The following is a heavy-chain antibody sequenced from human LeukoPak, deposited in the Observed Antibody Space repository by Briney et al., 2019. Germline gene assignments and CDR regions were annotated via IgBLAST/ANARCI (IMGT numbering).Heavy chain of an antibody. Sequence: PSETLSLTCTVSGGSISIYYWNWIRQPPGKGLEWVGYIYYTGSSSYNPSLKSRVTMSVDTSKNQFSLNLRSVTAADTAVYYCARDTGGGDNFIYRGQGILVTVSS. CDR2: IYYTGSS. CDR3: ARDTGGGDNFIY. J-gene: IGHJ4*02. V-gene: IGHV4-59*01. CDR1: GGSISIYY. D-gene: IGHD5-24*01.